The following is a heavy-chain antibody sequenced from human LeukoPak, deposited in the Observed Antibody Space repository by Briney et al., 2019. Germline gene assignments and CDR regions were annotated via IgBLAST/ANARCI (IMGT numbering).Heavy chain of an antibody. CDR3: ARSQSTRLRTVDL. J-gene: IGHJ4*02. CDR1: GGSISSYY. V-gene: IGHV4-59*01. Sequence: SETLSLTCIVSGGSISSYYWTWIRQPPGKGLEWIGYIYYSGSTNYNPSLKSRVTMSVDTSKNQFSLKLSSVTAADSAVYYCARSQSTRLRTVDLWGRGTLVTVSS. CDR2: IYYSGST. D-gene: IGHD5/OR15-5a*01.